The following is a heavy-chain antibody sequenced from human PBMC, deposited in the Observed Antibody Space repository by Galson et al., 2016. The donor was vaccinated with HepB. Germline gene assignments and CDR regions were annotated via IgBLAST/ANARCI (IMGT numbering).Heavy chain of an antibody. D-gene: IGHD5-24*01. CDR3: ARDTGWLQYYWYFDL. Sequence: SLRLSCAASGFTFSSYGMHWVRQAPGKGLEWVAVIWYDGSNKYYADSVKGRFTISRDNSKNKLYLQMNSLRAEDTAVYYCARDTGWLQYYWYFDLWGRGTLVTVSS. CDR1: GFTFSSYG. V-gene: IGHV3-33*01. CDR2: IWYDGSNK. J-gene: IGHJ2*01.